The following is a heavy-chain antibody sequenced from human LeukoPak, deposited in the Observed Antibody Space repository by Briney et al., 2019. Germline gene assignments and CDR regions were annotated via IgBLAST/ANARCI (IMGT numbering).Heavy chain of an antibody. Sequence: SVKVSCKASGGTFSSYAISWVRQAPGQGLEWMGRIIPILGIANYAQKFQGRVTMTRDTSTSTVYMELSSLRSEDTAVYYCARGVWPQPDYWGQGTLVTVSS. J-gene: IGHJ4*02. CDR2: IIPILGIA. V-gene: IGHV1-69*04. CDR3: ARGVWPQPDY. D-gene: IGHD5-24*01. CDR1: GGTFSSYA.